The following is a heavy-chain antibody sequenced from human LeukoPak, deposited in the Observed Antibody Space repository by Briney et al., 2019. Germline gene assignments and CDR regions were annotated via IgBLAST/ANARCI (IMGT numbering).Heavy chain of an antibody. CDR1: GGTFSSYT. Sequence: ASVKVSCKGSGGTFSSYTVKWLRQAPGQGLEWLVGIIPLMNIANTAQNFQDRVTITAVETTGTAYMEMRSLRSDDTAVYYCARTPRNCYNYFENWGQGTLVTVSS. CDR2: IIPLMNIA. J-gene: IGHJ4*02. CDR3: ARTPRNCYNYFEN. V-gene: IGHV1-69*10. D-gene: IGHD5-24*01.